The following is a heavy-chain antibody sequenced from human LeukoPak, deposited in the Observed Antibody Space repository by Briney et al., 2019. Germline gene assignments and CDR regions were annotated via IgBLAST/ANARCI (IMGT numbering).Heavy chain of an antibody. V-gene: IGHV4-59*01. CDR2: VYYSGST. CDR1: GGSISSYY. CDR3: ARGPGSGTYWAFAY. J-gene: IGHJ4*02. D-gene: IGHD1-26*01. Sequence: PSETLSLTCTVSGGSISSYYWSWIRQPPGKGLEWIGYVYYSGSTSYNPSPKSRVTISVDTSKNQFSLKLSSVTAADAAVYYCARGPGSGTYWAFAYWGQGTLVTVSS.